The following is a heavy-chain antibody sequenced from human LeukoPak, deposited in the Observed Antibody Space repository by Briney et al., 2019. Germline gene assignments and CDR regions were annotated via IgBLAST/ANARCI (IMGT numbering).Heavy chain of an antibody. J-gene: IGHJ5*02. CDR1: GFTLSNYD. CDR2: ISTSSRYI. Sequence: GGSLRLSCAASGFTLSNYDMNWVRQAPGKGLEWVSSISTSSRYIYYKDSVRGRFTITRDDAKNSLYLEMNSLRAEDTAVYYCARADCSSSTCYLRRSWFDPWGQGTLVTVSS. CDR3: ARADCSSSTCYLRRSWFDP. D-gene: IGHD2-2*01. V-gene: IGHV3-21*01.